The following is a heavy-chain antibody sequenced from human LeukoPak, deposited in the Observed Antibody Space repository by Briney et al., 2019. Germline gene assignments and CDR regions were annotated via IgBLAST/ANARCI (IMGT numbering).Heavy chain of an antibody. CDR3: AKTYYYDSSGYGAEAFDI. V-gene: IGHV3-30*02. Sequence: PGGSLRLSCAASGFTFSSYGMHWVRQAPGKGLEWVAFIRYDGSNKYYADSVKGRFTISRDNSKNTLYLQMNSLRAEDTAVYYCAKTYYYDSSGYGAEAFDIWGQGTMVTVSS. D-gene: IGHD3-22*01. CDR1: GFTFSSYG. J-gene: IGHJ3*02. CDR2: IRYDGSNK.